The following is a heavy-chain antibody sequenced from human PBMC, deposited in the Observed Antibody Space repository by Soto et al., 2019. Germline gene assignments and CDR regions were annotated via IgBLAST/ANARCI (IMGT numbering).Heavy chain of an antibody. V-gene: IGHV6-1*01. Sequence: QSQTLSLTCAISGDSVSSNSAAWNWIRQSPSRGLEWLGRTYYRSKWYNDYAVSVKSRITINPDTSKNQFSLQLNSVTPEDTAVYYCARVGAHSETLGYSGYDYGDYGMDVWGQGTTVTVSS. CDR1: GDSVSSNSAA. CDR2: TYYRSKWYN. CDR3: ARVGAHSETLGYSGYDYGDYGMDV. J-gene: IGHJ6*02. D-gene: IGHD5-12*01.